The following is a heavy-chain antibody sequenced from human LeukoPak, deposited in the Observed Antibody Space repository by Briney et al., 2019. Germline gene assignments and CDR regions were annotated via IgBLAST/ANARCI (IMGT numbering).Heavy chain of an antibody. CDR3: ARIRDGYNDAYDI. Sequence: ASVKVSCKASGYTFTNYYIHWVRQAPGQGLEWMGLINPGGGNTNYAQNFQGRVTMTRHTSASTVYMELSSLRSEDTAIYYCARIRDGYNDAYDIWGQGTVVTVPS. V-gene: IGHV1-46*01. CDR1: GYTFTNYY. J-gene: IGHJ3*02. CDR2: INPGGGNT. D-gene: IGHD5-24*01.